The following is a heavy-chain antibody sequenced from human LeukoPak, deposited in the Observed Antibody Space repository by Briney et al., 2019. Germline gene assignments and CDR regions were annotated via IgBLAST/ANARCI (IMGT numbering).Heavy chain of an antibody. CDR3: ARDRKYLYYGMEV. V-gene: IGHV3-66*01. CDR2: IYSGDKI. D-gene: IGHD3-10*01. J-gene: IGHJ6*02. Sequence: GGSLRLSCVASGFSVSDIYMDWVRQAPGKGLEWLSVIYSGDKIYYADSVKDRFTISRDISKNTVYLQMNNLRVEDTAVYYCARDRKYLYYGMEVWGQGTTVTVSS. CDR1: GFSVSDIY.